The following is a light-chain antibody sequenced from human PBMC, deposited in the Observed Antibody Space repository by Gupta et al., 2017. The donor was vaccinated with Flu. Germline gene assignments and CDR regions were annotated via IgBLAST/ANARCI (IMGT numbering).Light chain of an antibody. V-gene: IGLV3-21*03. CDR1: SIGSKS. J-gene: IGLJ3*02. CDR3: QVWYGSGDHRDWV. Sequence: YVLSQAPSVSVAPGKTARLTCGGISIGSKSVHWYPAKSGQAPVLVVYDDSVRPEGIPPRFPGSNSGNTATLTISRVEAGDEADYYCQVWYGSGDHRDWVFGGGTRLTV. CDR2: DDS.